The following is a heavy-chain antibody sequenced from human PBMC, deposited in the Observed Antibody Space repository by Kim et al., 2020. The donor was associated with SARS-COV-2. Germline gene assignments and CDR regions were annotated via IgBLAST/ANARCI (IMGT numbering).Heavy chain of an antibody. D-gene: IGHD6-19*01. V-gene: IGHV3-23*01. J-gene: IGHJ5*01. Sequence: SVKGRFTISRDNSKNTLFLQMNSLRAEDTALYYCAKRMSIAVAGAGFFDSWGQGTLVTVSS. CDR3: AKRMSIAVAGAGFFDS.